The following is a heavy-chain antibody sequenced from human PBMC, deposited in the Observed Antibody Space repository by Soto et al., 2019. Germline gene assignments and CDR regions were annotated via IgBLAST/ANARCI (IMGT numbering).Heavy chain of an antibody. Sequence: EVQLLDSGGGLVQPGGSLRLSCGASGFTFSSYAMSWVRQAPGKGLEWVSGISGSGGSTHYADSVKGRFTISRDNSKSMMYLQMSSLRAEDTALYYCAKGADFYGSGSYYPPGDYWGRGTLVTVS. J-gene: IGHJ4*02. CDR2: ISGSGGST. CDR1: GFTFSSYA. V-gene: IGHV3-23*01. D-gene: IGHD3-10*01. CDR3: AKGADFYGSGSYYPPGDY.